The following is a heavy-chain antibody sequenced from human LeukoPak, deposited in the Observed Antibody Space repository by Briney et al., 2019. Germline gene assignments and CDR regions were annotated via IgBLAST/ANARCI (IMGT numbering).Heavy chain of an antibody. J-gene: IGHJ4*02. CDR3: ATVQFLEWLPD. V-gene: IGHV3-11*04. CDR1: GFSFSDYY. D-gene: IGHD3-3*01. Sequence: GGSLRLSCTASGFSFSDYYMSWIRQAPGKGLEWISYISTRGTTIYYADSVKGRFTISRDNANNSLFLQMNSLRVEDTAFYYCATVQFLEWLPDWGQGTLVTVSP. CDR2: ISTRGTTI.